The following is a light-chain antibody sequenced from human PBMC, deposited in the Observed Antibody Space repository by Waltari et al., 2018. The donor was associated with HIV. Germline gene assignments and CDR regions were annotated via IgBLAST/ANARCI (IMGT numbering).Light chain of an antibody. CDR2: DAS. V-gene: IGKV1-33*01. CDR3: QHYDDVSLT. Sequence: DIQMTQSPSSLSASVGDRVTITCQASQGISNYLNWNQQRPGKAPKLLIYDASNLETGVPSRFSGSGSGTDFAFTISNLQPEDIATYFCQHYDDVSLTFGGGTKVEIK. CDR1: QGISNY. J-gene: IGKJ4*01.